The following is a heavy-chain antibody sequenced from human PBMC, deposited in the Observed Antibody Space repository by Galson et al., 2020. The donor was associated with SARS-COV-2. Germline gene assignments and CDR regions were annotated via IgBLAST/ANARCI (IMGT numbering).Heavy chain of an antibody. CDR3: VRAVRGVIIKGFDWFDP. D-gene: IGHD3-10*01. V-gene: IGHV4-31*03. CDR2: IYYSGST. J-gene: IGHJ5*02. Sequence: SETLSLTCTVSGGSISSGGYYWSWIRQHPGKGLEWIGYIYYSGSTYSNPSLKSRVTISVDTSKNQFSLKLSSVTAADTSVYYCVRAVRGVIIKGFDWFDPWGQGTLVTVSS. CDR1: GGSISSGGYY.